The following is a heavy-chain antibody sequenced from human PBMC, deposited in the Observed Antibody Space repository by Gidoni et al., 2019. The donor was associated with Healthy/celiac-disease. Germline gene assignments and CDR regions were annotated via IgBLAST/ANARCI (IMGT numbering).Heavy chain of an antibody. J-gene: IGHJ4*02. CDR1: GFTFSSYS. CDR2: ISSSSSYI. D-gene: IGHD6-6*01. CDR3: ARGFEYSSSSGDY. Sequence: EVQLVESGGGLVKPGGSLSLSCAASGFTFSSYSMNWVRQAPGKGLEWVSSISSSSSYIYYADSVKGRFTISRDNAKNSLYLQMNSLRAEDTAVYYCARGFEYSSSSGDYWGQGTLVTVSS. V-gene: IGHV3-21*01.